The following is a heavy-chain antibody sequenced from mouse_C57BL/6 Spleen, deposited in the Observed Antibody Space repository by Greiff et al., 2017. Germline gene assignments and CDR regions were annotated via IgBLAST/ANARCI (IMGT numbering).Heavy chain of an antibody. CDR2: INPSSGYT. Sequence: QVQLQQSGAELARPGASVKMSCKASGYTFTSYTMHWVKQRPGQGLEWIGYINPSSGYTKYNQTFTDKATLTAEKSSSTAYMQLSSLTSEDSAVYYCARGYYFDYWGQGTTLTVSS. V-gene: IGHV1-4*01. CDR1: GYTFTSYT. CDR3: ARGYYFDY. J-gene: IGHJ2*01.